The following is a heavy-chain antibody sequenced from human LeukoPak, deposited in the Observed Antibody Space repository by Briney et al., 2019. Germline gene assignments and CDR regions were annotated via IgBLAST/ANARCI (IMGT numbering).Heavy chain of an antibody. J-gene: IGHJ4*02. CDR2: ISYDGSNK. D-gene: IGHD6-19*01. Sequence: GGSLRLSCAASGFTFSSYGMHWVRQAPGKGLEWVAVISYDGSNKYYADSVKGRFTISRDNSKNTLYLQMNSLRAEDTAVYYCAKQCRSVALDNWGQGTLVTVSS. CDR1: GFTFSSYG. V-gene: IGHV3-30*18. CDR3: AKQCRSVALDN.